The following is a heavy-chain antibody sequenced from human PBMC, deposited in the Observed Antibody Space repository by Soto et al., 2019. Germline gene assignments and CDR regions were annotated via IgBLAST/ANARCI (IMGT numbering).Heavy chain of an antibody. V-gene: IGHV3-30*18. D-gene: IGHD1-26*01. CDR3: AKEGGLSGSYYISSSYYFDY. Sequence: QVQLVECGGGVGQPGRSLRLSCVASGFTFSSYGMHWVRQAPGKGLEWVAIISYDGSNTYYADSVKGRFTISRDNSKNTLYLQMNSLRAEDTSVYYCAKEGGLSGSYYISSSYYFDYWGQGTLVTVST. CDR2: ISYDGSNT. CDR1: GFTFSSYG. J-gene: IGHJ4*02.